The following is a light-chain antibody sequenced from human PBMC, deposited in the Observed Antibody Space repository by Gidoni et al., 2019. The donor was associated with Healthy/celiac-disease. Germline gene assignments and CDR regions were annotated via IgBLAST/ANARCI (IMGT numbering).Light chain of an antibody. J-gene: IGLJ1*01. CDR1: SSNIGAGYD. CDR3: QSYDSSLSGYV. Sequence: QSVLTQPPSVSGALGQRVTISCTGISSNIGAGYDVHWYQQLPGTAPKLLISGNSNRPSGVPDRFSGSKSGTSASLAITGLQAEDEADYYCQSYDSSLSGYVFGTGTKVTVL. V-gene: IGLV1-40*01. CDR2: GNS.